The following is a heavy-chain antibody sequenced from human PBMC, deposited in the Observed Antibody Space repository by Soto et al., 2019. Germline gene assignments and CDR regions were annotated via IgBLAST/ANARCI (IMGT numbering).Heavy chain of an antibody. D-gene: IGHD1-20*01. V-gene: IGHV1-2*04. Sequence: ASVKVSCKASGYTFTGYYMHWVRQAPGQGLEWMGWINPNSGGTNYAQKFQGWVTITRDTSISTAYMELSRLRSDDTAVYYCARIGMDYYYGMDVWGQGTTVTVSS. CDR3: ARIGMDYYYGMDV. J-gene: IGHJ6*02. CDR1: GYTFTGYY. CDR2: INPNSGGT.